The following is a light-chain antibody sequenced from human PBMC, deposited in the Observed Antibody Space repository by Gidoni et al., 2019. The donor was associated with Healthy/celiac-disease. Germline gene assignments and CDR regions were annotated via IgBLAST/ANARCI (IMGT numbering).Light chain of an antibody. V-gene: IGKV1-27*01. J-gene: IGKJ3*01. CDR2: AAS. CDR3: QKYNSALGT. Sequence: DIQMTQYPSSLSASVGDRVTITCRASQGISNYLAWYQQKPGKVPKLLIYAASTLQSGVPSRFSGSGSGTDFTLTISSLLPEDVATYFCQKYNSALGTFGPXTKVDIK. CDR1: QGISNY.